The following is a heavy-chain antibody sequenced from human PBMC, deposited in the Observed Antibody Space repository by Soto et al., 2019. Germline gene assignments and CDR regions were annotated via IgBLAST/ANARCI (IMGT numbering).Heavy chain of an antibody. Sequence: QVQLVESGGGVVQPRRSLSISCAASGFSFRNYGMHWVRQAPGNGLEWVTTISSDGNDKYYAGSVKGRFTISRDNSENTLDLQMNGLRAEDTAVYYCAKGSFSAHQSLDHWGQGTLVTVSS. J-gene: IGHJ4*02. CDR3: AKGSFSAHQSLDH. D-gene: IGHD1-26*01. V-gene: IGHV3-30*18. CDR2: ISSDGNDK. CDR1: GFSFRNYG.